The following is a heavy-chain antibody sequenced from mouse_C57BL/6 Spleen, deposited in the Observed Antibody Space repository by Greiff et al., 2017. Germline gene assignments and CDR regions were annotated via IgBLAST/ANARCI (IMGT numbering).Heavy chain of an antibody. Sequence: EVQRVESGGDLVKPGGSLKLSCAASGFTFSSYGMSWVRQTPDKRLEWVATISSGGSYTYYPDSVKGRFTIARDNAKNTLYLQMSSLKSEDTAMYYCARQGWDKNYFDYWGQGTTLTVSS. CDR1: GFTFSSYG. J-gene: IGHJ2*01. CDR3: ARQGWDKNYFDY. CDR2: ISSGGSYT. V-gene: IGHV5-6*01. D-gene: IGHD4-1*01.